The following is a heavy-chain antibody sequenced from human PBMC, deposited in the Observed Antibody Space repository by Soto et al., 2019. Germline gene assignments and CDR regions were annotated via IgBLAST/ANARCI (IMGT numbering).Heavy chain of an antibody. Sequence: EVQMVESGGGLVQPGGSLRLSCAASGFTFSSYEMNWVCQAPGKGLEWVSTITDTGGDTKYADSVRGRFTMSRDNSKKTLYLQMNSLRVEDSALYYCARGSTDSYPGSRIFDFWGRGTLVTVSS. D-gene: IGHD3-10*01. CDR1: GFTFSSYE. CDR2: ITDTGGDT. CDR3: ARGSTDSYPGSRIFDF. J-gene: IGHJ4*02. V-gene: IGHV3-23*04.